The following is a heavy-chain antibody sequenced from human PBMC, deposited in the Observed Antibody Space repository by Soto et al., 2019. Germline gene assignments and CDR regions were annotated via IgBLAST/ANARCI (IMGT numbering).Heavy chain of an antibody. J-gene: IGHJ4*02. V-gene: IGHV1-69*06. CDR3: ARSPPSVVATIGCYYFDY. CDR1: GGTCSSYA. Sequence: SVKVSCKASGGTCSSYAISCVLQAPVQGREWMGGIIPIFGTANYAQKFQGRVTITADKSTSTAYMELSSLRSEDTAVYYCARSPPSVVATIGCYYFDYWGQGTLVTVSS. D-gene: IGHD5-12*01. CDR2: IIPIFGTA.